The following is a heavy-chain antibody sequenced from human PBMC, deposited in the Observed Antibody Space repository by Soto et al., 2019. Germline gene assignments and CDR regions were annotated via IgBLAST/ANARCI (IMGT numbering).Heavy chain of an antibody. CDR1: GFSLTTSGVG. Sequence: QITLNESGPTVVRPTETLTLTCRFSGFSLTTSGVGVGWIRQSPGKAPEWLALIYWDDDKRYSASLKSRLTITKDTSKNPVVLTVSDLDPTDTATYYCAHRVLRTVFGLVTTTAIYFDFWGQGTLVAVSS. J-gene: IGHJ4*02. V-gene: IGHV2-5*02. CDR3: AHRVLRTVFGLVTTTAIYFDF. CDR2: IYWDDDK. D-gene: IGHD3-3*01.